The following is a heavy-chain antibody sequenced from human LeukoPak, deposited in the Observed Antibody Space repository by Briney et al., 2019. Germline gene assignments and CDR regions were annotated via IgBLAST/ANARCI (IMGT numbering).Heavy chain of an antibody. Sequence: ASVKVSCKASGYTFTGYYMHWVRQAPGQGLEWMGWINPNSGGTNYAQKFQGRVTMTRGMSTSTVYMELNILRSEDTAVYYCARIHYDSSVYLDYWGQGTLVTVSS. CDR2: INPNSGGT. D-gene: IGHD3-22*01. J-gene: IGHJ4*02. CDR3: ARIHYDSSVYLDY. CDR1: GYTFTGYY. V-gene: IGHV1-2*02.